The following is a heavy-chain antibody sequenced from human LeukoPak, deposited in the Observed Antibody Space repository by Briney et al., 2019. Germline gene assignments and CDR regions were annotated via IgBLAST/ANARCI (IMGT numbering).Heavy chain of an antibody. J-gene: IGHJ3*02. V-gene: IGHV3-21*01. CDR1: GFTFNNYG. CDR2: ISSSSSYI. CDR3: ARGEREGAFDI. Sequence: GGSLRLSCAASGFTFNNYGMNWVRQAPGKGLEWVSSISSSSSYIYYADSVKGRFTISRDNAKNSLYLQMNSLRAEDKAVYYCARGEREGAFDIWGQGTMVTVSS. D-gene: IGHD1-1*01.